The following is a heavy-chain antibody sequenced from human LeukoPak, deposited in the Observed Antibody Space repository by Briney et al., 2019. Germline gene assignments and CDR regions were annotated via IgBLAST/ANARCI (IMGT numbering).Heavy chain of an antibody. CDR3: AKDYYDSRNAFDI. CDR2: IKQDGGER. V-gene: IGHV3-7*01. Sequence: QAGGSLRLSCAASGFTFSSYWMSWVRQAPGKGLEWVANIKQDGGERYYVDSVKGRFAISRDNSKNTLYLQMNSLRAEDTAVYYCAKDYYDSRNAFDIWGQGTMVTVSS. CDR1: GFTFSSYW. J-gene: IGHJ3*02. D-gene: IGHD3-22*01.